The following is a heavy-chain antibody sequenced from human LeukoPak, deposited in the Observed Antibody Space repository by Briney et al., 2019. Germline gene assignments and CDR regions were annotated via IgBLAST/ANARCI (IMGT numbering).Heavy chain of an antibody. CDR1: GGTFSSYA. J-gene: IGHJ6*03. Sequence: SVKVSCKASGGTFSSYAISWVRQAPGQGLEWMGGIIPIFGTANYAQKFQGRVTITTDESTSTAYMELSSLRSEDTAVYYCARVLEGSSSRGGYYYYMDVWGKGTTVTVPS. CDR2: IIPIFGTA. CDR3: ARVLEGSSSRGGYYYYMDV. D-gene: IGHD6-6*01. V-gene: IGHV1-69*05.